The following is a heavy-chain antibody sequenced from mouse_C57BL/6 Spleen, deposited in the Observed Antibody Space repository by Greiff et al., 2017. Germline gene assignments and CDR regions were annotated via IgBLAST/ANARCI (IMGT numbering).Heavy chain of an antibody. CDR2: INPSNGGT. V-gene: IGHV1-53*01. J-gene: IGHJ2*01. CDR1: GYTFTSYW. CDR3: EREGVYYGSSYGY. Sequence: QVQLKESGTELVKPGASVKLSCKASGYTFTSYWMHWVKQRPGQGLEWIGNINPSNGGTNYNEKFKSKATLTVDKSSSTAYMQLSSLTSEDSAVYYCEREGVYYGSSYGYWGQGTTLTVSS. D-gene: IGHD1-1*01.